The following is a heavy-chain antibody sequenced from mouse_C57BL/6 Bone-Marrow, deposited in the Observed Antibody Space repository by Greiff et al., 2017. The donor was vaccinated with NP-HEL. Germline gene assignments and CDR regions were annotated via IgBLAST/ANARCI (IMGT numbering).Heavy chain of an antibody. CDR3: ARGKLVRGAMDY. Sequence: EVQGVESGGGLVKPGGSLKLSCAASGFTFSSYAMSWVRQTPEKRLEWVANISDGGSYTYYPDNVKGRFTISRDNAKNNLYLQMSHLKSEDTAMYYCARGKLVRGAMDYWGQGTSVTVSS. D-gene: IGHD1-3*01. CDR1: GFTFSSYA. CDR2: ISDGGSYT. J-gene: IGHJ4*01. V-gene: IGHV5-4*01.